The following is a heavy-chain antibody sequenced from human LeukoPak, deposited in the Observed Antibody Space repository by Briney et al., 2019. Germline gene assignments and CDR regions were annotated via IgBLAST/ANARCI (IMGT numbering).Heavy chain of an antibody. Sequence: TSETLSLTCTVSGGSISSYYWSWIRQPPGKGLEWIGYIYYSGSTNYNPSLKSRVTISVDTSKNQFSLKLSSVTAADTAVYYCARASPLDGGNYYYYYGMDVWGQGTTVTVSS. D-gene: IGHD4-23*01. V-gene: IGHV4-59*01. CDR1: GGSISSYY. CDR3: ARASPLDGGNYYYYYGMDV. J-gene: IGHJ6*02. CDR2: IYYSGST.